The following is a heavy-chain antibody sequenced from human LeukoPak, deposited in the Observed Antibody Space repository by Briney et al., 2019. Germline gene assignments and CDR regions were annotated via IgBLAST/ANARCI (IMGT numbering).Heavy chain of an antibody. CDR2: ISSSSSSYK. Sequence: PGGSLRLSCAASGFTFSSYWMNWVRQAPGKGLEWVSSISSSSSSYKYYADSVKGRFTVSRDNAKNSLYLQMNSLRAEDTAVYYCAREKSFLEWLSTGRRDGYYMDVWGKGTTVTVSS. V-gene: IGHV3-21*01. J-gene: IGHJ6*03. CDR3: AREKSFLEWLSTGRRDGYYMDV. CDR1: GFTFSSYW. D-gene: IGHD3-3*02.